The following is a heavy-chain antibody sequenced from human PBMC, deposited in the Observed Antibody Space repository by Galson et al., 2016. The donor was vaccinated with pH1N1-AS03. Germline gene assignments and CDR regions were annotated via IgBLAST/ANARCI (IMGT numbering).Heavy chain of an antibody. CDR3: AREALNSRYIDF. Sequence: SVKVSCKASGYIFVDYNIYWVRQAPGQGLEWMGWISTYNGNTDYAPMLQGRVTMTPDTSPSTTYMELRMRKSDDPAVYYCAREALNSRYIDFWGQGTMVTVSS. V-gene: IGHV1-18*01. J-gene: IGHJ4*02. CDR2: ISTYNGNT. D-gene: IGHD2/OR15-2a*01. CDR1: GYIFVDYN.